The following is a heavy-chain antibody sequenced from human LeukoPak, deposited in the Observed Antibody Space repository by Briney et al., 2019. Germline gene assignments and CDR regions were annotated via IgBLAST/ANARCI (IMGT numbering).Heavy chain of an antibody. D-gene: IGHD4-17*01. CDR1: GGSISSYY. CDR3: ARVRGGDYSGCYYYYMDV. Sequence: PSETLSLTCTVSGGSISSYYWSWIRQPPGKGLEWIGYIYYSGSTNYNPSLKSRVTISVDTSKNQFSLKLSSVTAADTAVYYCARVRGGDYSGCYYYYMDVWGKGTTVTVSS. J-gene: IGHJ6*03. V-gene: IGHV4-59*01. CDR2: IYYSGST.